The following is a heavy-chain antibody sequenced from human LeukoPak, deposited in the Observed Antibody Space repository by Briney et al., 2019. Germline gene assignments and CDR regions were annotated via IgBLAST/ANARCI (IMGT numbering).Heavy chain of an antibody. CDR1: GGSIRSYY. V-gene: IGHV4-59*08. Sequence: KPSETLSLTCTVSGGSIRSYYWSWIRQPPGKGLEWIGYIHYTGSTNYNPSLKSRVTISVDTSKNQFSLQLSSVTATDTAVYFCARSSSSWYPDYWGQGTLVTVSS. D-gene: IGHD6-13*01. CDR3: ARSSSSWYPDY. J-gene: IGHJ4*02. CDR2: IHYTGST.